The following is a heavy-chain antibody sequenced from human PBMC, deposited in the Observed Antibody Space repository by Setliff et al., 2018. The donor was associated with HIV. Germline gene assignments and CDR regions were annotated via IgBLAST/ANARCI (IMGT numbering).Heavy chain of an antibody. CDR3: ARGWAAYDSTGMTPY. CDR2: IYPKTGAT. Sequence: ASVKVSCKTSGYTFIDYYIHWVRQAPGQGPEWMGYIYPKTGATSYAQKFQGRVTMTRDTSISTAYMELSRVRSDDTAVYYCARGWAAYDSTGMTPYWGQGTQVTVSS. D-gene: IGHD3-22*01. J-gene: IGHJ4*02. CDR1: GYTFIDYY. V-gene: IGHV1-2*02.